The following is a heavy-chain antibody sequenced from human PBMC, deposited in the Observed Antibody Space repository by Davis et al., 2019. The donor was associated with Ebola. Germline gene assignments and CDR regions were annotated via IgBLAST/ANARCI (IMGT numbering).Heavy chain of an antibody. CDR3: ARHGLIAVAGTFPFDY. J-gene: IGHJ4*02. Sequence: SETLSLTCAVYGGSFSGYYWGWIRQPPGKGLEWIGSIYYSGSTYYNPSLKSRLTISVDTSKNQFPLKLSSVTAADTAVYYCARHGLIAVAGTFPFDYWGQGTLVTVSS. D-gene: IGHD6-19*01. CDR2: IYYSGST. V-gene: IGHV4-39*01. CDR1: GGSFSGYY.